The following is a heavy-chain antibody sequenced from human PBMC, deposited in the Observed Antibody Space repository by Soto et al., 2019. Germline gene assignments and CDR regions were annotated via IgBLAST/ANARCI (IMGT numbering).Heavy chain of an antibody. CDR3: ARERSSGAFDI. CDR1: GYTFTSYD. D-gene: IGHD1-26*01. CDR2: MNPNSGNT. Sequence: QVQLVQSGAEVKKPGASVKVSCKTSGYTFTSYDINWVRQATGQGLEWMGWMNPNSGNTAYAQKFQGRVTMTRNTSIRTAAMELSSLRSEDTAVYYCARERSSGAFDIWGQGTMVSVSS. J-gene: IGHJ3*02. V-gene: IGHV1-8*01.